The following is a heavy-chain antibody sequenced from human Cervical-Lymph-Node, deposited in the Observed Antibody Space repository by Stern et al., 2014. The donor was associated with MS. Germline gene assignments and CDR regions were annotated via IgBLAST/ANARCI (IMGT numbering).Heavy chain of an antibody. V-gene: IGHV4-59*01. CDR3: ATTLDNSGPTSGFEY. Sequence: QVQLQESGPGLVKPSETLSLTCTVSGVSLSRYYWSWIRQPPGKGLEWIGFIYSSGSTDYNPSLKSRVTISVDTSKNQFSLRLNSVTAADTAMYYCATTLDNSGPTSGFEYWGQGSLVTVSS. CDR1: GVSLSRYY. CDR2: IYSSGST. D-gene: IGHD3-22*01. J-gene: IGHJ4*02.